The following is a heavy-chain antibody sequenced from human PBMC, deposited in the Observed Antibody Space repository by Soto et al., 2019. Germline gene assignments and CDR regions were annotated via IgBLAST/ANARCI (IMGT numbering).Heavy chain of an antibody. CDR1: GYTFTSYG. J-gene: IGHJ5*02. CDR3: ARDLGIAAAGHWFDP. D-gene: IGHD6-13*01. Sequence: ASVKVSCKASGYTFTSYGISWVRQAPGQGLEWMGWISAYNGNTNYAQKLQGRVTMTTDTSTSTAYMELRSLRSDDTAVYYCARDLGIAAAGHWFDPWGQGTLVTAPQ. CDR2: ISAYNGNT. V-gene: IGHV1-18*04.